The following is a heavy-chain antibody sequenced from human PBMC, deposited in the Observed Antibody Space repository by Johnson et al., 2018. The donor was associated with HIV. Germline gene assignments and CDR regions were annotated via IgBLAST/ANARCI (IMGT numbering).Heavy chain of an antibody. CDR3: ARGWLFLDASDI. D-gene: IGHD3-9*01. CDR2: IYSGGST. Sequence: MQLVESGGGLIQPGGSLRLSCAASGFTVSSNYMSWVRQAPGKGLEWVSVIYSGGSTYYADSVKGRFTISRDNAKNSLYLQVNSLRAEDTAVYYCARGWLFLDASDIWGQGTMVTVSS. V-gene: IGHV3-53*01. J-gene: IGHJ3*02. CDR1: GFTVSSNY.